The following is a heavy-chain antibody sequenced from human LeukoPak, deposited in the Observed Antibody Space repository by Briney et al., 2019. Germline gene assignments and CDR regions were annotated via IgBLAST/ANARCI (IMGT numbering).Heavy chain of an antibody. Sequence: SETLSLTCTVSGGSISSSSYYWGWIRQPPGKGLEWIGSIYYSGSTYYNPSLKSRVTISVDTSKNQFSLKLSSVTAADTAVYYCARVLLWFGELSNFDYWGQGTLVTVSS. CDR1: GGSISSSSYY. V-gene: IGHV4-39*07. J-gene: IGHJ4*02. D-gene: IGHD3-10*01. CDR3: ARVLLWFGELSNFDY. CDR2: IYYSGST.